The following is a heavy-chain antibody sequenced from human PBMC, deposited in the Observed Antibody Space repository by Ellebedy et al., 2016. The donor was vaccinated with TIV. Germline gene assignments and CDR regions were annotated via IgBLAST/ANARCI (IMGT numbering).Heavy chain of an antibody. J-gene: IGHJ4*02. CDR2: IYHSGST. CDR3: ASWPLN. V-gene: IGHV4-30-2*01. Sequence: MPSETLSLTCAVSGCSISSGGYSWSWIRQPPGKGLEWIGYIYHSGSTYYNPSLKSRVTISVDRSKNQFSLKLSSVTAADTAVYYCASWPLNWGQGTLVTVSS. CDR1: GCSISSGGYS.